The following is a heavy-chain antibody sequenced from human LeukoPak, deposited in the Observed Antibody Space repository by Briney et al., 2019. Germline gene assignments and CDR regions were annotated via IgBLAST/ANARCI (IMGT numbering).Heavy chain of an antibody. V-gene: IGHV4-34*01. CDR1: GGSFRGYY. Sequence: SETLPLTCAVYGGSFRGYYWSWIRQPPGKGLEGIGEINHSGSTNYNPSLKSRVTISVDTSKNQFSLKLSSVTAADTAVYYCARGRGSSGWYFDYWGQGTLVTVSS. CDR2: INHSGST. CDR3: ARGRGSSGWYFDY. J-gene: IGHJ4*02. D-gene: IGHD6-19*01.